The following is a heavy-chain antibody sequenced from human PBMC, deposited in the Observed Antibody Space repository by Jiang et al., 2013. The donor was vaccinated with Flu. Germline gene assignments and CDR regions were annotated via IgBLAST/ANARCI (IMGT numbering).Heavy chain of an antibody. V-gene: IGHV4-34*01. CDR1: GGSFSGYY. Sequence: LKPSETLSLTCAVYGGSFSGYYWSWIRQPPGKGLEWIGEINHSGSTNYNPSLKSRVTISVDTSKNQFSLKLSSVTAADTAVYYCARGSRGGYSYGSYFDYWGQGTLVTVSS. CDR2: INHSGST. CDR3: ARGSRGGYSYGSYFDY. J-gene: IGHJ4*02. D-gene: IGHD5-18*01.